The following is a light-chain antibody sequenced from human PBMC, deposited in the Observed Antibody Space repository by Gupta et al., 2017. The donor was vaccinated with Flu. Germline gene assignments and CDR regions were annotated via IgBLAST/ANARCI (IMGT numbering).Light chain of an antibody. CDR3: AAWDDSLGGLYV. Sequence: QSVLTQPPSVSGTPGQRVTISCSGSTSNIGRNTVNWYQQLPGTAPKLLIYNDDHRSSGVPDRFSGSKSGTSASLAVSGLRSGDEGEYYCAAWDDSLGGLYVFGTGTKLSVL. V-gene: IGLV1-44*01. CDR1: TSNIGRNT. J-gene: IGLJ1*01. CDR2: NDD.